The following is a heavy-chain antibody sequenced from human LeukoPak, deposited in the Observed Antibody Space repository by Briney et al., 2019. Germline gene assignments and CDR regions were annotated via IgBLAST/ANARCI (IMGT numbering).Heavy chain of an antibody. V-gene: IGHV3-48*03. D-gene: IGHD4-17*01. J-gene: IGHJ3*02. Sequence: SGGSLRLSCAASGFIFSTYEMNWVRQAPGRGLEWLSYITGSGGKTYYADSVKGRFTISRDNANKLLFLHMNSLRAEDTAVYYCARDLGDYVGYDAFDIWGQGPMVTVSS. CDR2: ITGSGGKT. CDR3: ARDLGDYVGYDAFDI. CDR1: GFIFSTYE.